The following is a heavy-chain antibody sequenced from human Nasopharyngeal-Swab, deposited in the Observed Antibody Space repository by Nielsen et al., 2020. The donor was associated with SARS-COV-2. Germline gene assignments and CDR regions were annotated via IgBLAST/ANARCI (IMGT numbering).Heavy chain of an antibody. Sequence: GGSLRLSCTGSGYTFSNYAMSWVRQAPGKGLEWVSTINNRGDDTHYVDSVRGRFTVSRDNSKNTVYLQIKSLGVEDAAVYYCATWMTAHFDYWGQGTLVT. V-gene: IGHV3-23*01. J-gene: IGHJ4*02. CDR2: INNRGDDT. CDR3: ATWMTAHFDY. D-gene: IGHD5-18*01. CDR1: GYTFSNYA.